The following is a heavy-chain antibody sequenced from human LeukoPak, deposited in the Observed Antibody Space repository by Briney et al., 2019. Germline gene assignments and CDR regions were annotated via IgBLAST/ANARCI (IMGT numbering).Heavy chain of an antibody. J-gene: IGHJ4*02. CDR1: GFTFSDHQ. D-gene: IGHD1-26*01. Sequence: GGSLRLSCAASGFTFSDHQMDWVRQAPGKGLEWVGRSRNKANSYTTEYAASVNGRFTISRDNSKNSLYPQMNSLKTEDTAVYYCVRDLVGAEAYWGQGTLVTVSS. CDR3: VRDLVGAEAY. V-gene: IGHV3-72*01. CDR2: SRNKANSYTT.